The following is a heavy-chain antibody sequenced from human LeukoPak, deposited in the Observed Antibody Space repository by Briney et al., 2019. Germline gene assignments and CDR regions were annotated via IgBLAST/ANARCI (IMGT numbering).Heavy chain of an antibody. CDR3: ARGQGLWFGELAPSGTFDP. CDR1: GFTFTSYY. V-gene: IGHV1-2*04. J-gene: IGHJ5*02. CDR2: INPNSGGT. Sequence: GASVKVSCKASGFTFTSYYMHWVRQAPGQGLEWMGWINPNSGGTNYAQKFQGWVTMTRDTSISTAYMELSRLRSDDTAVYYCARGQGLWFGELAPSGTFDPWGQGTLVTVSS. D-gene: IGHD3-10*01.